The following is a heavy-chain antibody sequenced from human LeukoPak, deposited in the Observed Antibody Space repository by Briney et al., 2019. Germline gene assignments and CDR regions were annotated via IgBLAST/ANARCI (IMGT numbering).Heavy chain of an antibody. CDR2: IIPIFGTA. CDR1: GYTFSSYA. D-gene: IGHD3-9*01. J-gene: IGHJ3*02. V-gene: IGHV1-69*13. Sequence: ASVKVSCKASGYTFSSYAISWVRQAPGQGLDWMGGIIPIFGTANYAQKFQGRVTITADESTSTAYMELRSLRSDDTAVYYCARLNYDILTGPTADDIWGQGTMVTVSS. CDR3: ARLNYDILTGPTADDI.